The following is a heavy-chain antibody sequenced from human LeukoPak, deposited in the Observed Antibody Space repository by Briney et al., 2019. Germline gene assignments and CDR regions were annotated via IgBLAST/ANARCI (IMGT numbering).Heavy chain of an antibody. J-gene: IGHJ4*02. CDR3: ASSITIFGVVLRTIYFDY. Sequence: PSETLSLTCTVSGGSLSSSTYYWGWIRQPPGKVLEWIGSMYYSGGTYYNPSLTSRVTISVDTSKNQFFLNLRSVTAADTAVYYCASSITIFGVVLRTIYFDYWGQGILVTVPS. D-gene: IGHD3-3*01. V-gene: IGHV4-39*01. CDR2: MYYSGGT. CDR1: GGSLSSSTYY.